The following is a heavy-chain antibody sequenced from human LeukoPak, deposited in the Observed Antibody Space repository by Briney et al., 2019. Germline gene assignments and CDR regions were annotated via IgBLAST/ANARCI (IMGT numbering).Heavy chain of an antibody. CDR3: AKDVGEDILTTIAYDY. V-gene: IGHV3-9*01. J-gene: IGHJ4*02. Sequence: PGGSLRLSSAASGLSFDDHTMHWVRQAPGKGLEGVSSITWNSGKIAYADSVKGRFSISRDNANSSLHLQMNSLRPEDTALYYCAKDVGEDILTTIAYDYWGQGTRVTVSS. CDR2: ITWNSGKI. D-gene: IGHD5-12*01. CDR1: GLSFDDHT.